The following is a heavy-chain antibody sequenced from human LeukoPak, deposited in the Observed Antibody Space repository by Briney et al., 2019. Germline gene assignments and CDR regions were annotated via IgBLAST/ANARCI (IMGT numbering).Heavy chain of an antibody. D-gene: IGHD3-22*01. CDR3: ARWVSPSISGGGGYDY. CDR2: IYYSGST. Sequence: SETLSLTCTVSGGSISSYYWSWIRQPPGKGLEWIGYIYYSGSTNYNPSLKSRVTISVDTSKNQFSLKLSSVTAADTAVYYCARWVSPSISGGGGYDYWGQGTLVTVSS. J-gene: IGHJ4*02. CDR1: GGSISSYY. V-gene: IGHV4-59*01.